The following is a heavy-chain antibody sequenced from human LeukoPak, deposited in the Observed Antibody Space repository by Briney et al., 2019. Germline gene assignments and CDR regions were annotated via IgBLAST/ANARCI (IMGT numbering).Heavy chain of an antibody. D-gene: IGHD3-22*01. CDR1: GYTFTDYY. J-gene: IGHJ4*02. CDR2: ITPNSGAT. V-gene: IGHV1-2*02. Sequence: GASVKVSCKASGYTFTDYYMHWVRQAPGQGLEWMGWITPNSGATKYAQKFRGRVSMTRDTSINTAYMELSRLRSDGTAIYYCARVSRFYYDSSGDFDYWGQGTLVTVSS. CDR3: ARVSRFYYDSSGDFDY.